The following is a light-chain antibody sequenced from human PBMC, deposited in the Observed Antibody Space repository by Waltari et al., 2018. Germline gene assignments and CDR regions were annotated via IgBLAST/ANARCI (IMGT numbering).Light chain of an antibody. CDR3: QQYGSSPLT. CDR1: QSVSSSY. Sequence: EIVLTQSPGTLSLSPGERATLSCRANQSVSSSYLAWYQQRPGQAPRLLIYDASSRATDIPDRFSGSGSGTDFTLTISRLEPEDFAVYYCQQYGSSPLTFGGGTKVEIK. CDR2: DAS. V-gene: IGKV3-20*01. J-gene: IGKJ4*01.